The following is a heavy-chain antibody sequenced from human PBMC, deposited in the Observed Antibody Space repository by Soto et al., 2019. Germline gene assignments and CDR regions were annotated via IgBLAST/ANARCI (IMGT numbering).Heavy chain of an antibody. V-gene: IGHV3-48*02. CDR2: ITIKSTTI. CDR1: GFTFTSYS. D-gene: IGHD2-15*01. Sequence: GGSLRLSCAASGFTFTSYSMTWVRQAPGQGLEWVSYITIKSTTIYYADSVKGRFTVSRDNAKNSLYLHLNSRRDEDTDVYYSESAMGYCSDRSCYPGTYDSWGQGTLVTVSS. CDR3: ESAMGYCSDRSCYPGTYDS. J-gene: IGHJ5*02.